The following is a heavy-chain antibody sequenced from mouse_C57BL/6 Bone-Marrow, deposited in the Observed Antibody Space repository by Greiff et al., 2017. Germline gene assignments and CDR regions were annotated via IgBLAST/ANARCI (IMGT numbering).Heavy chain of an antibody. V-gene: IGHV5-16*01. J-gene: IGHJ2*01. Sequence: EVQRVESEGGLVQPGSSMKLSCTASGFTFSDYYMAWVRQVPEKGLEWVGNINYDGSSTYYLDSLKSRFTISRYNAKNILYLQMSSLKAEDAATYYCAREAREFDYWGQGTTLTVSS. CDR1: GFTFSDYY. CDR2: INYDGSST. CDR3: AREAREFDY. D-gene: IGHD3-1*01.